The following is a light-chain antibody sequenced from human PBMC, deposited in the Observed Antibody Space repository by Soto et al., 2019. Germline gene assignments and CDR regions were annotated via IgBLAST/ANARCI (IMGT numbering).Light chain of an antibody. J-gene: IGKJ1*01. CDR1: QSVSSNS. CDR2: GAS. CDR3: QQFGGSPPSWT. Sequence: ESVLTQSPGTLSLSPGERATLSCRASQSVSSNSLAWYQQKPGQAPRLLIYGASSRATGTPDRFSGSGSGTVFTLTISRLEPEDFAVYYCQQFGGSPPSWTFGQGTKVEI. V-gene: IGKV3-20*01.